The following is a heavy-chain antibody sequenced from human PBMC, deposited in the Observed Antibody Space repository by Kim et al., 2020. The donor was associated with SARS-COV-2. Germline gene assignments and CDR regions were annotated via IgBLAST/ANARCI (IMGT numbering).Heavy chain of an antibody. D-gene: IGHD3-3*01. V-gene: IGHV3-30-3*01. CDR1: GFTFRSYA. CDR3: ARDSHPAYYDFLDV. CDR2: VSNDGNTK. J-gene: IGHJ6*02. Sequence: GGSLRLSCAASGFTFRSYAMHWVRQAPGKGLEWVAFVSNDGNTKYYADSVKGRFTISRDNSKKTLFLQMNSLRGEDTALYYCARDSHPAYYDFLDVWGQGTTVTVSS.